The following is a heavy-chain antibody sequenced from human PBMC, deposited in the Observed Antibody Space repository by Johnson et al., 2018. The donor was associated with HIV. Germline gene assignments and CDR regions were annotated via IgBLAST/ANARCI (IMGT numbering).Heavy chain of an antibody. CDR1: GFTFSSYA. V-gene: IGHV3-30*04. CDR2: ISYDGSNK. Sequence: VQLVESGGGVVQPGRSLRLSCAASGFTFSSYAMHWVRQAPGKGLEWVAVISYDGSNKYYADSVKGRFTISRENSKNTLYLQMNSLRAEDTAVYYCARTVGAKEQGAFDIWGQGTMVTVSS. CDR3: ARTVGAKEQGAFDI. D-gene: IGHD1-26*01. J-gene: IGHJ3*02.